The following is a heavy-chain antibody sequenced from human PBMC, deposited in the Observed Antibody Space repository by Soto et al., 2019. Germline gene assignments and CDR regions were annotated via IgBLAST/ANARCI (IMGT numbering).Heavy chain of an antibody. J-gene: IGHJ3*02. Sequence: QPMKVSCQGSGYTCINHWIGWVSQKPGKGLEWMGIIYPDDSDARYSPSFQGLVTLSVDKSISTAYLQWRSLKASDSAMYYCAAGYTTGLDGFDIWGQGTMVTVSS. D-gene: IGHD2-2*02. CDR2: IYPDDSDA. V-gene: IGHV5-51*01. CDR1: GYTCINHW. CDR3: AAGYTTGLDGFDI.